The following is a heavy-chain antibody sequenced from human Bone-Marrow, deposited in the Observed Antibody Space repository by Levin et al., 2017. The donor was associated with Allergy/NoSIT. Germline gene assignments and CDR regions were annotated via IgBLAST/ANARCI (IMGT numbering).Heavy chain of an antibody. Sequence: ASVKVSCKASGYTFTSYDINWVRQATGQGLEWMGWMNPNSGNTGYAQKFQGRVTMTRNTSIRTAYMELSSLRSEDTAVYYCARSVVPAAMGYYYYGMDVWGQGTTVTVSS. CDR2: MNPNSGNT. CDR1: GYTFTSYD. J-gene: IGHJ6*02. CDR3: ARSVVPAAMGYYYYGMDV. D-gene: IGHD2-2*01. V-gene: IGHV1-8*01.